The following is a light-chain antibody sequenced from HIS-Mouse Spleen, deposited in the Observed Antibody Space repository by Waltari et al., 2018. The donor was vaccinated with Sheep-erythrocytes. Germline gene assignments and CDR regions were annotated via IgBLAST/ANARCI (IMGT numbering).Light chain of an antibody. CDR1: QGISSW. CDR3: QQANRFHQT. CDR2: AAS. J-gene: IGKJ1*01. V-gene: IGKV1-12*01. Sequence: DIQMTQSPSSVSASVGDRVTITCRASQGISSWLAWYQQKPGKAPNLLIYAASILQSGVSYRFSGSGSGTDVTITISSLQPEDFATYYCQQANRFHQTFGQGTKVEIK.